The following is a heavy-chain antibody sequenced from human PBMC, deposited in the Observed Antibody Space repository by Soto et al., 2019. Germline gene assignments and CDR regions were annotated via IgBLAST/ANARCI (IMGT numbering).Heavy chain of an antibody. Sequence: GGPLRLSCAASGFTFSSYWMSWVRQAPGKGLEWVANIKQDGSEKYYVDSVKGRFTISGDNAKNSLYLQMNSLRAADTAVYYCARPHAVDGAFDIWGQGTMVTVSS. CDR2: IKQDGSEK. CDR1: GFTFSSYW. CDR3: ARPHAVDGAFDI. V-gene: IGHV3-7*01. J-gene: IGHJ3*02.